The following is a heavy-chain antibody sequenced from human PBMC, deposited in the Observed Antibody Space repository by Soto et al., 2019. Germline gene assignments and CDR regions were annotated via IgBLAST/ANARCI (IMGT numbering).Heavy chain of an antibody. D-gene: IGHD4-17*01. CDR3: ASAVTTADFDY. V-gene: IGHV1-2*02. Sequence: GSCKASGYTFTDQYVHWLRQAPGQGLEWMGWINPNSGGTNYAPKFLGRVTTTRDTSINTAYMELSRLTSDDTAGYYCASAVTTADFDYWGQGTLVTVSS. J-gene: IGHJ4*02. CDR2: INPNSGGT. CDR1: GYTFTDQY.